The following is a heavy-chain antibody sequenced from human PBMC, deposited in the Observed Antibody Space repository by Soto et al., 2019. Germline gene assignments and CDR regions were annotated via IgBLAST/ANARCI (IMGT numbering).Heavy chain of an antibody. D-gene: IGHD2-15*01. CDR3: ARQGIVVVVAANGNWFDP. V-gene: IGHV4-39*01. Sequence: LSLTCTVSGGSISSSSYYWGWIRQPPGKGLEWIGSIYYSGSTYYNPSLKSRVTISVDTSKNQFSLKLSSVTAADTAVYYCARQGIVVVVAANGNWFDPWGQGTLVTVSS. J-gene: IGHJ5*02. CDR1: GGSISSSSYY. CDR2: IYYSGST.